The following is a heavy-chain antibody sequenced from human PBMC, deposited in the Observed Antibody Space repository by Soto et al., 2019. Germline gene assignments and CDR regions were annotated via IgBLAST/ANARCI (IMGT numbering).Heavy chain of an antibody. J-gene: IGHJ4*02. CDR3: ARGELGYCSGGSCPTDLLFDY. CDR1: GYTFTSYY. V-gene: IGHV1-46*03. D-gene: IGHD2-15*01. CDR2: INPSGGST. Sequence: ASVKVSCKASGYTFTSYYMHWVRQAPGQGLEWMGIINPSGGSTSYAQKFQGRVTMTRGTSTSTVYMELSSLRSEDTAVYYCARGELGYCSGGSCPTDLLFDYWGQGTLVTVSS.